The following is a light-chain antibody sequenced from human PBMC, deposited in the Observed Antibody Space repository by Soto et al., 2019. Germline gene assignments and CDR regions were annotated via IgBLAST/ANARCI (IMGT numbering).Light chain of an antibody. J-gene: IGLJ1*01. CDR2: DVS. Sequence: QSALTQPASVSGSPGQSITISCTGTSSDVGGYNYVSWYQQHPGNVPKLMIYDVSNRPSGVSSRFSGSKSGNTASLTISGLQAEDEADYYCSSYTTSSTPFVFGTGTKLTVL. V-gene: IGLV2-14*01. CDR3: SSYTTSSTPFV. CDR1: SSDVGGYNY.